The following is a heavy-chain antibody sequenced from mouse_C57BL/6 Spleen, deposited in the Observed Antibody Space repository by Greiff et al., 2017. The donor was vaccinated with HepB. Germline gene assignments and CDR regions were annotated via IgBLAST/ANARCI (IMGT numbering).Heavy chain of an antibody. D-gene: IGHD1-1*01. J-gene: IGHJ1*03. CDR1: GYTFTDYY. Sequence: QVQLQQSGAELVKPGASVKISCKASGYTFTDYYINWVKQRPGQGLEWIGKIGPGSGSTYYNEKFKGKATLTADKSSSTAYMQLSSLTSEDSAVYFCARRITTVVAKDSYWYFDVWGTGTTVTVSS. CDR3: ARRITTVVAKDSYWYFDV. V-gene: IGHV1-77*01. CDR2: IGPGSGST.